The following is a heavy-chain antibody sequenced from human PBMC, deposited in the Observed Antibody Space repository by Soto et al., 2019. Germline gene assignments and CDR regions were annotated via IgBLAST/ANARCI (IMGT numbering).Heavy chain of an antibody. CDR3: ARVGPWVPYYYDSSPYTFENWFDP. D-gene: IGHD3-22*01. Sequence: SQTLSLTCAVTGYSISSGYYWGWLRQPPGNGLEWTGRISHGGSTYYDPSLNSRVTLSIDMTNNHVSLILNSVTAADTAVYYCARVGPWVPYYYDSSPYTFENWFDPWGQGTLVAVSS. CDR1: GYSISSGYY. V-gene: IGHV4-38-2*01. J-gene: IGHJ5*02. CDR2: ISHGGST.